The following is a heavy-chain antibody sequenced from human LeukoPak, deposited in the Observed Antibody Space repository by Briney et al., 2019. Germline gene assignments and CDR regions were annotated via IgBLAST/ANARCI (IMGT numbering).Heavy chain of an antibody. CDR1: GFTFSSYA. J-gene: IGHJ4*02. D-gene: IGHD6-13*01. CDR3: ARGRVIAAAATGPFDY. V-gene: IGHV3-30-3*01. Sequence: PGRSLRLSCAASGFTFSSYAMHWVRQAPGKGLEWVAVISYDGSNKYYADSVKGRFTISRDNAKNSLYLQMNSLRAEDTAVYYCARGRVIAAAATGPFDYWGQGTLVTVSS. CDR2: ISYDGSNK.